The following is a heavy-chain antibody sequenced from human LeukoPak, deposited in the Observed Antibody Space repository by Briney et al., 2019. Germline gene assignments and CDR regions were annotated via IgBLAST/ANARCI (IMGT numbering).Heavy chain of an antibody. Sequence: SETLSLTCTVSVGSISTYYWSWIRQPPGKGLEWIGYIYYSGSTNYHPSLKSRVTLSIDTSKNQFSLKLSSVTAADTAVYYCARDCSGGSCPLFDYWGQGTLVTVSS. J-gene: IGHJ4*02. D-gene: IGHD2-15*01. CDR3: ARDCSGGSCPLFDY. CDR1: VGSISTYY. CDR2: IYYSGST. V-gene: IGHV4-59*12.